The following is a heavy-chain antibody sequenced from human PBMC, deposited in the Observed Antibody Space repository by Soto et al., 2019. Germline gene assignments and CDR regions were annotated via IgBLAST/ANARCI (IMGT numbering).Heavy chain of an antibody. D-gene: IGHD2-21*02. J-gene: IGHJ4*02. CDR3: ANHGVVTAIPWSYFDS. Sequence: EVQLLESGGALVQPGGSLRLSCAASGFTFWKDAMSWVRQAPGKGLEWVSAISASGGSTYYADSVKGRFTISRDNSKNILFVQMNSLRAEDSAVYYCANHGVVTAIPWSYFDSWGQGTLVTVSS. V-gene: IGHV3-23*01. CDR2: ISASGGST. CDR1: GFTFWKDA.